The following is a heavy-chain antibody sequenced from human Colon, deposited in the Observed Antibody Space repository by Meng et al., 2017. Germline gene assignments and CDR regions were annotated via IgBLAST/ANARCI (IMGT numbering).Heavy chain of an antibody. CDR1: GYSLSGYY. D-gene: IGHD6-19*01. CDR2: INADSGGT. V-gene: IGHV1-2*06. J-gene: IGHJ4*02. CDR3: AKIHLGDSGLDY. Sequence: QGQLVQFGGGVKKPGASVKVSCKASGYSLSGYYMHWVRQVPGQGLEWMGRINADSGGTNYAEKFQGRVTLTRDTSINTAYMEVTSLRSDDTAVYYCAKIHLGDSGLDYWGQGTLVTVSS.